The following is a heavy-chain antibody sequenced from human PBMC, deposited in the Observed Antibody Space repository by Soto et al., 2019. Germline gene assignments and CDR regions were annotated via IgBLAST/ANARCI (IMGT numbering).Heavy chain of an antibody. J-gene: IGHJ4*02. D-gene: IGHD3-16*01. CDR2: INPSGGST. CDR3: AVITDDDYVSTHFDY. Sequence: GASVKVSCKASGYTFTSYYMHWVRQAPGQGLEWMGIINPSGGSTSYAQKFQGRVTMTRDTSTSTVYMELSSLRSEDTAVYYCAVITDDDYVSTHFDYWGQGTLVTVSS. V-gene: IGHV1-46*03. CDR1: GYTFTSYY.